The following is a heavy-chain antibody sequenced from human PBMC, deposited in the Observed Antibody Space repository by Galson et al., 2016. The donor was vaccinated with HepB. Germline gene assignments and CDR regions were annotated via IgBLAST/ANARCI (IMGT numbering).Heavy chain of an antibody. Sequence: SLRLSCAASGLIFSNYDFHWVRQAPGKGLQWVSAISGDGRGTYYADSVKGRFTISRDSSKTTVYLQMDSLRAEDTAVYYCVRDTFGAFDPWGQGALVTVSS. D-gene: IGHD3-16*01. CDR1: GLIFSNYD. J-gene: IGHJ5*02. CDR2: ISGDGRGT. CDR3: VRDTFGAFDP. V-gene: IGHV3-23*01.